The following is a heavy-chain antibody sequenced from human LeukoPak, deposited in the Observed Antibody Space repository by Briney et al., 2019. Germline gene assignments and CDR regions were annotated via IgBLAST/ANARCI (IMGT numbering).Heavy chain of an antibody. CDR1: GYSISSGYY. Sequence: TASETLSLTCTVSGYSISSGYYWGWIRQPPGKGLEWIGSIYHSGSTYYNPSLKSRVTISRDTSKNQFSLKLSSVTAADTAVYYCACLNSSGYYGGYWGQGTLVTVSS. J-gene: IGHJ4*02. CDR2: IYHSGST. D-gene: IGHD3-22*01. V-gene: IGHV4-38-2*02. CDR3: ACLNSSGYYGGY.